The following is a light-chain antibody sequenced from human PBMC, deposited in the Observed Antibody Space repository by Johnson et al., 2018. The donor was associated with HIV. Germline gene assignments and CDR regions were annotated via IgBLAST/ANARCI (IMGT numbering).Light chain of an antibody. CDR2: DNN. CDR3: GTWDSSLSALYV. Sequence: QSLLTQPPSVSSAPGQKVTISCSGSSSNIANNYVSWYQQVPGTAPRLVIYDNNKRPSGIPDRFSGSKSGTSATLGITGLQTGDEADYYCGTWDSSLSALYVLGTGTKVTVL. V-gene: IGLV1-51*01. J-gene: IGLJ1*01. CDR1: SSNIANNY.